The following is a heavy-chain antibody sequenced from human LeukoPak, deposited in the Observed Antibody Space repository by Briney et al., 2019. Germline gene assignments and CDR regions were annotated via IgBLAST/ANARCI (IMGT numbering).Heavy chain of an antibody. CDR1: GYTFTGYY. CDR2: INPNSGGT. Sequence: GASVKVSCKASGYTFTGYYMHWVRQAPGQGLEWMGWINPNSGGTNYAQKFQGRVTMTRDTSISTAYMELSRLRSDDTAVYYCARGLGYCSSGSCYFGAFDIWGQGTMVTVAS. J-gene: IGHJ3*02. V-gene: IGHV1-2*02. CDR3: ARGLGYCSSGSCYFGAFDI. D-gene: IGHD2-15*01.